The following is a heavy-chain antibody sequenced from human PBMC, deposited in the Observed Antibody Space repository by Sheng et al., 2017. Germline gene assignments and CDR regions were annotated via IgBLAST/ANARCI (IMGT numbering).Heavy chain of an antibody. CDR2: VKQDESEK. CDR3: ARAWAQVGTAVPPLDH. CDR1: GFTFRSYC. V-gene: IGHV3-7*03. J-gene: IGHJ4*02. Sequence: EVRLVESGGGLVQPGGSLRLSCAAAGFTFRSYCMTWVRQAPGKGLEWVANVKQDESEKYYVDSVKGRFTISRDNAKNSLYLQMNSLRAEDTAVYYCARAWAQVGTAVPPLDHWGQGT. D-gene: IGHD6-13*01.